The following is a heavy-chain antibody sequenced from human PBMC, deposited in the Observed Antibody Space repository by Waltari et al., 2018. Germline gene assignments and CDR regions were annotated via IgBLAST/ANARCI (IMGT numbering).Heavy chain of an antibody. CDR1: GGSFSGYY. J-gene: IGHJ6*03. CDR3: ARAHRGARSLYYYYYMDV. CDR2: INHSGST. V-gene: IGHV4-34*01. D-gene: IGHD1-26*01. Sequence: QVQLQQWGAGLLKPSETLSLTCAVYGGSFSGYYWSWIRQPPGKGLEWIGEINHSGSTNYNPSLKSRVTISVDTSKNQFSLKLSSVTAADTAVYYCARAHRGARSLYYYYYMDVWGKGTTVTVSS.